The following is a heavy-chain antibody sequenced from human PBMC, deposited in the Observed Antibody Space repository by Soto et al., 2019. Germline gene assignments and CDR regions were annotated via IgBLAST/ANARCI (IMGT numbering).Heavy chain of an antibody. D-gene: IGHD2-15*01. CDR3: ARDHLSLDGYCSGGSCYSSVAFTFDI. J-gene: IGHJ3*02. CDR2: ISVHNGYT. V-gene: IGHV1-2*02. Sequence: ASVKVSCKASGYTFTSYNINWVRQAPGQGLEWLGWISVHNGYTSYAQKFQGRVTMTRDTSISTAYMELSRLRSDDTAVYYCARDHLSLDGYCSGGSCYSSVAFTFDIWGQGTMVTVSS. CDR1: GYTFTSYN.